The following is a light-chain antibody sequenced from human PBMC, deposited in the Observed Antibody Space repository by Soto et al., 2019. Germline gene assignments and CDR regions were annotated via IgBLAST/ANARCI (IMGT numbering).Light chain of an antibody. CDR3: QTWGTGIQV. V-gene: IGLV4-69*02. J-gene: IGLJ2*01. CDR2: LANDGAH. Sequence: QPVLTQSPSASASLGASVKLTCTLSSGHSSYAIAWHQQRPEKGPRYLMKLANDGAHSRADGIPDRFSGPSSGAERYLTISSLRSEDEADYYCQTWGTGIQVFGGGTKLTVL. CDR1: SGHSSYA.